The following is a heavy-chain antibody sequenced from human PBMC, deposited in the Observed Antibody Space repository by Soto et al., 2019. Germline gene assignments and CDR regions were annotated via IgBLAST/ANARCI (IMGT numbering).Heavy chain of an antibody. CDR3: VGDKIVVTGIWNY. J-gene: IGHJ4*02. Sequence: GASVKVSCKGFGYSLSSFGFSWVRQAPGQGLEWMGWISGYNGDTKYAQKFQDRVTMTTDTATTTASMVLRSLSSDDTAIYYCVGDKIVVTGIWNYWGQGTLVTVSS. CDR1: GYSLSSFG. D-gene: IGHD6-19*01. V-gene: IGHV1-18*04. CDR2: ISGYNGDT.